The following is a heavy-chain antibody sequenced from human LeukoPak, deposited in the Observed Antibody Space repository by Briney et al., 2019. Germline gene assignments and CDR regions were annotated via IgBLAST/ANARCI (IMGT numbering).Heavy chain of an antibody. D-gene: IGHD4-17*01. Sequence: GGSLRLSCAASGFTFRRFGMHWVGQAPGKGLEWVAVLSYGGSDNYYGGSVKGRFIISTDNSKNTLDLQRNSLRAEDTAIYFCAKSADEFGDYEEVGSLDYWGQGTLVTVSS. J-gene: IGHJ4*02. CDR2: LSYGGSDN. CDR3: AKSADEFGDYEEVGSLDY. V-gene: IGHV3-30*18. CDR1: GFTFRRFG.